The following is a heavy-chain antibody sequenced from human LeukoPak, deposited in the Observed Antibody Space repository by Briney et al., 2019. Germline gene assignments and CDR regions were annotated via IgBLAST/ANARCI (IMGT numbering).Heavy chain of an antibody. J-gene: IGHJ3*01. CDR1: GYTFTSYA. Sequence: ASVKVSCKASGYTFTSYAMHWVRQAPGQRLEWMGWINAGNGNTKYSQKFQGRVTITRDTSASTAYMELSSLRSEDTAVYFCVRERQDTIVHTGAFDFWGQGTMLSVSS. CDR3: VRERQDTIVHTGAFDF. CDR2: INAGNGNT. V-gene: IGHV1-3*01. D-gene: IGHD1-14*01.